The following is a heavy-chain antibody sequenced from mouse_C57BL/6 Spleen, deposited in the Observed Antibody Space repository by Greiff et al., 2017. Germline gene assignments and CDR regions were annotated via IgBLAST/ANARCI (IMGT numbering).Heavy chain of an antibody. J-gene: IGHJ4*01. Sequence: QVQLQQSGAELMKPGASVKLSCRATGYTFTGYWIEWVKQRPGHGLEWIGEILPGSGSTNYNEKFKGKATFTAATSSNTAYMQLSSLPTEDSAICYCARWEAYYSNYDAMDYWGQGTSVTVSS. CDR3: ARWEAYYSNYDAMDY. V-gene: IGHV1-9*01. CDR1: GYTFTGYW. CDR2: ILPGSGST. D-gene: IGHD2-5*01.